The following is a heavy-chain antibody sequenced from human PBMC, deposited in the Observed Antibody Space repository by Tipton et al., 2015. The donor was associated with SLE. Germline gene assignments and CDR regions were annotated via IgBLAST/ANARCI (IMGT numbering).Heavy chain of an antibody. CDR3: ARDSVGFDH. V-gene: IGHV4-61*01. D-gene: IGHD2-15*01. J-gene: IGHJ4*02. CDR2: IYYNGGS. CDR1: GASVSSGSYY. Sequence: TLSLTCTVSGASVSSGSYYWSWIRQPPGQGLEWLGQIYYNGGSNTNPSLESRVTISLDTSRNQFSLILTSVTAADTAVYYCARDSVGFDHWGQGALVTVSS.